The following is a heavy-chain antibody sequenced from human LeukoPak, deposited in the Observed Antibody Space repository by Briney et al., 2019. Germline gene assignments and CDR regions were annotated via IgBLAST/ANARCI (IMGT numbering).Heavy chain of an antibody. CDR1: GGSFSGYY. D-gene: IGHD6-19*01. Sequence: PSETPSLTCAVYGGSFSGYYWSWIRQPPGKGLEWIGEINHSGSTNYNPSLKSRVTISVDTSKNQFSLKLSSVTAADTAVYYCAREYSSGWTPSVYDYWGQGTLVTVSS. CDR3: AREYSSGWTPSVYDY. J-gene: IGHJ4*02. CDR2: INHSGST. V-gene: IGHV4-34*01.